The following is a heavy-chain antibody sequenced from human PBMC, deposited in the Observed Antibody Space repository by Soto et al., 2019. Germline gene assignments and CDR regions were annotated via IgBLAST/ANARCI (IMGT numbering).Heavy chain of an antibody. CDR2: IIPIFGTA. Sequence: GASVKVSCKASGGTFSSYAISWVRQAPGQGLEWMGGIIPIFGTANYAQKFQGRVTITADESTSTAYMELSGLRSEDTAVYYCARGSGYSSSWFRAEYFQHWGQGTLVTVSS. CDR1: GGTFSSYA. CDR3: ARGSGYSSSWFRAEYFQH. V-gene: IGHV1-69*13. D-gene: IGHD6-13*01. J-gene: IGHJ1*01.